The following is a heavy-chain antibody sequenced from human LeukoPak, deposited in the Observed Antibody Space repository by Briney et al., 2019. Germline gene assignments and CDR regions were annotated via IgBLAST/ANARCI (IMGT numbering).Heavy chain of an antibody. CDR3: ARVSRARRTNGFSNWFDP. Sequence: SETLSLTCAVYGGSFSGYYWSWIRQPPGKGLEWIGEINHSGSTNYNPSLKSRVTISVDTSKNQFSLKLSSVTAADTAVYYCARVSRARRTNGFSNWFDPWGQGTLVTVSS. V-gene: IGHV4-34*01. CDR2: INHSGST. J-gene: IGHJ5*02. D-gene: IGHD2-8*01. CDR1: GGSFSGYY.